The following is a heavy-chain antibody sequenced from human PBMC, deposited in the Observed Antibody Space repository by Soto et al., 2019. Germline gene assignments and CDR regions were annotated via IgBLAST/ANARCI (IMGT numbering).Heavy chain of an antibody. Sequence: GGSLRLSCAASGFTFSSYGMHWVRQAPGKGLEWVAVISYDGSNKYYADSVKGRFTISRDNSKNTLYLQMNSLRAEDTAVYYCAKGRGTGPTYFDYWGQGTLVTVSS. CDR2: ISYDGSNK. D-gene: IGHD1-7*01. CDR3: AKGRGTGPTYFDY. V-gene: IGHV3-30*18. J-gene: IGHJ4*02. CDR1: GFTFSSYG.